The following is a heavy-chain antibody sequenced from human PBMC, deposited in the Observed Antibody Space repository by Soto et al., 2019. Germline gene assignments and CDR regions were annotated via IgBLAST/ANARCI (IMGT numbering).Heavy chain of an antibody. Sequence: PGESLKISCKGSGYSFTTYWITWVRQMPGKGLEWMGRIDPSDSYINYSPSFQGHVTISTDKSISTAYLQWSSLKASDTAMYYCATTSAAGKYYYGMDVWGQGTTVTVSS. V-gene: IGHV5-10-1*01. CDR3: ATTSAAGKYYYGMDV. CDR2: IDPSDSYI. D-gene: IGHD6-13*01. CDR1: GYSFTTYW. J-gene: IGHJ6*02.